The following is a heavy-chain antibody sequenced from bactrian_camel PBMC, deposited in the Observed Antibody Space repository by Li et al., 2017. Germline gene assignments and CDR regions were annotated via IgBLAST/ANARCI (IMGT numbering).Heavy chain of an antibody. CDR3: AAGTRIIVGDYCDGITA. V-gene: IGHV3S55*01. CDR1: KATDSSVSGSVC. CDR2: IRRDGDE. D-gene: IGHD3*01. Sequence: HVQLVESGGGSVEAGGSLRLSCTASKATDSSVSGSVCMAWFRQVPGKEREGIAGIRRDGDEYYADSVKGRFTISQDNAKNIIYLQMSSLTPDDTAMYYCAAGTRIIVGDYCDGITAWGQGAQVTVS. J-gene: IGHJ6*01.